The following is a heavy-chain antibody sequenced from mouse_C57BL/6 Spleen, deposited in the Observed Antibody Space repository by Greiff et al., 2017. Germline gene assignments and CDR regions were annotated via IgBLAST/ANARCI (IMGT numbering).Heavy chain of an antibody. CDR1: GFTFSNYW. Sequence: EVKLQESGGGLVQPGGSMKLSCVASGFTFSNYWMNWVRQSPEKGLEWVAQIRLKSDNYATHYAVSVKGRFTISRDDSKSSVYLQMNNVKAEDTGIYCCASSGYAMDYWGQGTSVTVSS. J-gene: IGHJ4*01. CDR2: IRLKSDNYAT. D-gene: IGHD3-2*02. V-gene: IGHV6-3*01. CDR3: ASSGYAMDY.